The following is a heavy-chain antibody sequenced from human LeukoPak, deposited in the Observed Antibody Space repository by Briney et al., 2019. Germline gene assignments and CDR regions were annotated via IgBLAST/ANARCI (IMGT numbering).Heavy chain of an antibody. Sequence: SETLSLTCAVSGGSISSYYWSWIRQPAGKGLEWIGRIYTTESTNYNPSLKSRVTMSVDTSKDQFSLSLISVTAADTGVYYCARDEGCSGGSCPAFDYWGQGTLVTVSS. CDR3: ARDEGCSGGSCPAFDY. V-gene: IGHV4-4*07. D-gene: IGHD2-15*01. CDR2: IYTTEST. CDR1: GGSISSYY. J-gene: IGHJ4*02.